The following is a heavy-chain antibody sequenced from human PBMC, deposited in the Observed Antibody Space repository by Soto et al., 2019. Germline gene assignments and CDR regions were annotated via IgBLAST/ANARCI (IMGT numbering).Heavy chain of an antibody. CDR3: ACIKGGT. D-gene: IGHD1-1*01. CDR1: GFTFSSYW. V-gene: IGHV3-74*01. Sequence: EVQLVESGGGSVQPGGSLRLSCAASGFTFSSYWMYWVRQAPGKGLVWVSRINSDGSSTSYADSVKGRFTVSRDNAKNTLYPQMNSLRADDTAVYYCACIKGGTWGQGTLVTVSS. J-gene: IGHJ4*02. CDR2: INSDGSST.